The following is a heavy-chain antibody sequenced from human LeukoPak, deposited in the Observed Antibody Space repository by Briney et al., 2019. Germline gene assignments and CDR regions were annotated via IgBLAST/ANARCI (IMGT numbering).Heavy chain of an antibody. CDR3: ARFRSRTGIRYYYYYYGMDV. J-gene: IGHJ6*02. CDR1: GGSISSYY. V-gene: IGHV4-59*01. Sequence: SETLSLTCTVSGGSISSYYWSWIRQPPGKGLEWIGYIYYSGSTNYNPSLKSRVTISVDTSKNQFSLKLSSVTAADTAVYYCARFRSRTGIRYYYYYYGMDVWGQGTTVTVSS. CDR2: IYYSGST.